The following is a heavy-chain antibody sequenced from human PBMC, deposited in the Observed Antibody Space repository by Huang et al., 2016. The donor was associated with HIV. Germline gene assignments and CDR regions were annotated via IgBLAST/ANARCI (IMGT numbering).Heavy chain of an antibody. CDR1: GFTFSTNP. CDR3: AREKGLED. CDR2: ISHDGSTK. Sequence: QVHLVESGGGVVQPGRSLRLSCAAPGFTFSTNPIHWVRQGPGQGLEWVAVISHDGSTKFYAESVKGRSAISRDNSKNMVYLQIYRLRVEDTGVYYCAREKGLEDWGQGTLVTVSS. V-gene: IGHV3-30*09. D-gene: IGHD1-1*01. J-gene: IGHJ4*02.